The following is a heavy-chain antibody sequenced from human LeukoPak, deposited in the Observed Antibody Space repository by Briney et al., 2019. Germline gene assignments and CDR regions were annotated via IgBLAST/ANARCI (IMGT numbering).Heavy chain of an antibody. CDR2: ISFHNGNT. J-gene: IGHJ5*02. CDR1: GYTSRTYG. V-gene: IGHV1-18*01. CDR3: ARDVPGSIGTTARFDP. D-gene: IGHD1-1*01. Sequence: ASVKVSCKSSGYTSRTYGISWMRQAPGQGLEWMGWISFHNGNTNYAQKFHGRLTMTTDTSTSTAYMELRSLRSDDTGVYYCARDVPGSIGTTARFDPWGREPWSPSPQ.